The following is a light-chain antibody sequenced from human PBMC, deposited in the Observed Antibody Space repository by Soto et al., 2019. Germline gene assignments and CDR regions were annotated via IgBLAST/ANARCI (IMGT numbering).Light chain of an antibody. CDR2: EAS. Sequence: EMLLKKSPGTLAVCPRERATRSCRASQSVRSNSLAWYQQKPGHPLRRLSYEASGMPPGFPDRFSGSGSGTDFTCTIRRLLPEDFSVYACHQSVTFCPGSKVDI. J-gene: IGKJ3*01. CDR3: HQSVT. V-gene: IGKV3-20*01. CDR1: QSVRSNS.